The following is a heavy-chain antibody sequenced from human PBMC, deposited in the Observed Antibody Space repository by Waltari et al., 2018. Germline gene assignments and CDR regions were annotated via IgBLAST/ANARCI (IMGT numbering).Heavy chain of an antibody. CDR2: INPSGGST. J-gene: IGHJ6*03. D-gene: IGHD1-26*01. V-gene: IGHV1-46*01. CDR1: GYTFTNYY. CDR3: ARGSRVGAISYYYYHMDV. Sequence: QVQLVQSEAEVKKPGASVKVSCKASGYTFTNYYIQWVRQAPGQGLEWMGIINPSGGSTILEPMVQGRVTMTRDTATSTIYMEVSSLRSEDTAVYYCARGSRVGAISYYYYHMDVWGKGTTVTVSS.